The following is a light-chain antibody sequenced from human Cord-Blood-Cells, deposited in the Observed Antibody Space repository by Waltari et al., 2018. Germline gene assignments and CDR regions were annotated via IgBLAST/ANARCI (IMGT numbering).Light chain of an antibody. J-gene: IGKJ1*01. CDR3: QQYYSTPWT. V-gene: IGKV4-1*01. CDR1: QRVLYSSNNKNY. Sequence: DILMTQSPDSLAVSLGERATFNCKSSQRVLYSSNNKNYLAWYQQKPGQPAKLLIYWASTRESGVPDRFRGSGSGTDFTLTISSLPAEDVAVYYCQQYYSTPWTFGQGTKVVIK. CDR2: WAS.